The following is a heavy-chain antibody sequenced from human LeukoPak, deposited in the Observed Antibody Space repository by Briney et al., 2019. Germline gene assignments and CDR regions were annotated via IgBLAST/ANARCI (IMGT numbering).Heavy chain of an antibody. V-gene: IGHV3-49*04. CDR2: IRSKAYGGTT. D-gene: IGHD6-13*01. CDR3: TKCIAAAGRWYFDL. Sequence: HPGGSLRLSCTASGFTFGDYAMSWVRQAPGKGLEWVGLIRSKAYGGTTEYAASVKGRFTISRDDSKSIAYLQMNSLKTEDTAVYYCTKCIAAAGRWYFDLWGRGTLVTVSS. J-gene: IGHJ2*01. CDR1: GFTFGDYA.